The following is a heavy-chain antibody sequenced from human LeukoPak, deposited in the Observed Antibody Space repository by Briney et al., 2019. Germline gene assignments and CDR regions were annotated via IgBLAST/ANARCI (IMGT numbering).Heavy chain of an antibody. V-gene: IGHV4-4*07. CDR1: GGSISGNL. Sequence: SETLSLTCTVSGGSISGNLWSWIRQPAGKGLEWIGRIYPSGTPNYSPSLKSRVTMSIDTSKNHFSLRLSSVTAADTAVYYCARGANSGYLFDYWGQGTLVTVSS. D-gene: IGHD3-22*01. CDR2: IYPSGTP. CDR3: ARGANSGYLFDY. J-gene: IGHJ4*02.